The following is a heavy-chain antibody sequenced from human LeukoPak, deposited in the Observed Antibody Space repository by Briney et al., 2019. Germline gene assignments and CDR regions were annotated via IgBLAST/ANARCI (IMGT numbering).Heavy chain of an antibody. CDR3: AKLVVPAAWPYFDY. J-gene: IGHJ4*02. CDR2: ISGSGGST. CDR1: GFTFSSYA. Sequence: GGSLRLSCAASGFTFSSYAMSWVRQAPGKGLEWVSVISGSGGSTYYADSVKGRSTISRDNSKNTLYLQMNSLRAEDTAVYYCAKLVVPAAWPYFDYWGQGTLVTVSS. V-gene: IGHV3-23*01. D-gene: IGHD2-2*01.